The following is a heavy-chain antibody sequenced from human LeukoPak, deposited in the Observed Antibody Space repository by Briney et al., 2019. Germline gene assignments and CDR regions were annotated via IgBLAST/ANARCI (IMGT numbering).Heavy chain of an antibody. D-gene: IGHD1-7*01. CDR3: ARDPRGITGTTVDY. J-gene: IGHJ4*02. Sequence: GGSLRLSCAASGFTFSSYWMSWVRQAPGKGLEWVANIKQDGSEKYYVDSVKGRFTISRDNAKNSLYLQMNSLRAEDTAVYYCARDPRGITGTTVDYWGQGTLVTVSS. CDR1: GFTFSSYW. V-gene: IGHV3-7*01. CDR2: IKQDGSEK.